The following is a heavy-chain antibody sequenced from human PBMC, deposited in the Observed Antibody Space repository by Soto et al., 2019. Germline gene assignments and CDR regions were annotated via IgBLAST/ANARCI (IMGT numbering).Heavy chain of an antibody. CDR2: ISTGNGNT. V-gene: IGHV1-3*04. CDR3: ARDPVAPDIVATDGADAFDI. CDR1: GYTFTDYA. D-gene: IGHD5-12*01. Sequence: ASVTVSCKASGYTFTDYAMHWVRQAPGQRLEWMGWISTGNGNTKYSQKFQGRVTITADESTSTAYMELSSLRSEDTAVYYCARDPVAPDIVATDGADAFDIWGQATMVTVS. J-gene: IGHJ3*02.